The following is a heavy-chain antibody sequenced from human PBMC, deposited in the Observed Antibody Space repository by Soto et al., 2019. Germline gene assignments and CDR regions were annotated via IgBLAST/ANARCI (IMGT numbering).Heavy chain of an antibody. Sequence: SVGSLRLSCAASGFTFSSYDMHWVRQATGKGLEWVSAIGTAGDPYYPGSVKGRFTISRENAKNSLYLQMNSLRAGDTAVYYCARGSSSEDYYYGMDVWGQGTTVTVSS. V-gene: IGHV3-13*05. CDR2: IGTAGDP. CDR1: GFTFSSYD. CDR3: ARGSSSEDYYYGMDV. D-gene: IGHD6-6*01. J-gene: IGHJ6*02.